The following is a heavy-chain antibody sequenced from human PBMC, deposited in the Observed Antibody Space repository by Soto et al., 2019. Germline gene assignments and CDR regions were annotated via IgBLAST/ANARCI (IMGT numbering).Heavy chain of an antibody. D-gene: IGHD3-10*02. CDR2: ISSSSSYI. CDR3: ARVGYLFGELQA. CDR1: GFTFSSYS. V-gene: IGHV3-21*01. J-gene: IGHJ5*02. Sequence: GSLRLSCAASGFTFSSYSMNWVRQAPGKGLEWVSSISSSSSYIYYADSVKGRFTISRDNAKNSLYLQMNSLRAEDTAVYYCARVGYLFGELQAWGQGTLVTVSS.